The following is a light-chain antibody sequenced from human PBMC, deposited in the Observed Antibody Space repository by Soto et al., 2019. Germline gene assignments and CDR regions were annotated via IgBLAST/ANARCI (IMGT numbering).Light chain of an antibody. CDR3: QQYNSWPLT. J-gene: IGKJ4*01. V-gene: IGKV3D-15*01. Sequence: IVLTQSPATLSSFPGDRVTLSCRASQAVNTRLAWYQHKPGQAPRLVIYDIFTRATGVPTRISGSGSGTEFTLTISSLQSEDFAVYYCQQYNSWPLTFGGGTKVDIK. CDR1: QAVNTR. CDR2: DIF.